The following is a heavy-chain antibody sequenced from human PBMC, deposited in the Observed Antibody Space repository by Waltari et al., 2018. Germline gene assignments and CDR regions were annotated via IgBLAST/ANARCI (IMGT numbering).Heavy chain of an antibody. CDR2: INHSGST. CDR3: ARALREGSSWDGDY. D-gene: IGHD6-13*01. CDR1: GGSFSGYY. Sequence: QVQLQQWGAGLLKPSETLSLTCAVYGGSFSGYYWRWIRKPPGKGLEWIGEINHSGSTNYNPALKSRVTRSVDTSKNQFSLKLSSVTAADTAVYYCARALREGSSWDGDYWGQGTLVTVSS. V-gene: IGHV4-34*01. J-gene: IGHJ4*02.